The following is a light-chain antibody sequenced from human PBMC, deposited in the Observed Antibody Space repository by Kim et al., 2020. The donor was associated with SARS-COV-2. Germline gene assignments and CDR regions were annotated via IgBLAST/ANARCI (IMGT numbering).Light chain of an antibody. CDR2: STD. J-gene: IGLJ1*01. CDR1: SSNIGANT. Sequence: QSVVTQPPSASGTPGQKVTVICSGTSSNIGANTVNWYQQLPGTAPKLLMYSTDQRPSGVPDRFSGSKSGTSASLAISGLQSEDEADYYCAAWDDSLDAYVFGTGTEVTVL. V-gene: IGLV1-44*01. CDR3: AAWDDSLDAYV.